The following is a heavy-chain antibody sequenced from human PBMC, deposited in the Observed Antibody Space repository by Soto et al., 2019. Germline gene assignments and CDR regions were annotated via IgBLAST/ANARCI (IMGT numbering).Heavy chain of an antibody. CDR2: IYYSGNI. CDR1: GGSISSGGYY. J-gene: IGHJ4*02. V-gene: IGHV4-31*03. CDR3: ARELKGYSGYACCYY. D-gene: IGHD5-12*01. Sequence: QVQLQESGPGLVKPSQTLSLTCTVSGGSISSGGYYWGWIRQHPGKGLEWIGYIYYSGNIYYNPSLKTRVTISIDTSKNQFSLTLTSVTAADTTVYYCARELKGYSGYACCYYRGQGTLVTVSS.